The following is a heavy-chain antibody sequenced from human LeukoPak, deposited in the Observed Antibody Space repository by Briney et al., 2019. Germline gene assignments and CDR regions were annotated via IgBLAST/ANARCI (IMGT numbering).Heavy chain of an antibody. CDR3: ARHVSIVATTPYYYYMDV. CDR2: IYPGDSDT. CDR1: GYSFTSYW. Sequence: GESLKISCKGSGYSFTSYWIGWVRQTPGKGLEWMGIIYPGDSDTRYSPSFQGQVTISADKSISTAYLQWSSLKASDPAMYYCARHVSIVATTPYYYYMDVWGKGTTVTVSS. V-gene: IGHV5-51*01. D-gene: IGHD5-12*01. J-gene: IGHJ6*03.